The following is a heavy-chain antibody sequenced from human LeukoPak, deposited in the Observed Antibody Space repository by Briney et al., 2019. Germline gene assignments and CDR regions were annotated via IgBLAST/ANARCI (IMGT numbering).Heavy chain of an antibody. CDR3: TTLPPPYYYDPRGPSIDY. V-gene: IGHV3-11*01. D-gene: IGHD3-22*01. CDR2: ISSSGSTI. CDR1: GFTFSDYY. Sequence: GGSLRLSCAASGFTFSDYYMSWIRQAPGKGLEWVSYISSSGSTIYYADSVKGRFTISRDNAKNSLYLQMNSLKTEDTAVYYCTTLPPPYYYDPRGPSIDYWGQGTLVTVSS. J-gene: IGHJ4*02.